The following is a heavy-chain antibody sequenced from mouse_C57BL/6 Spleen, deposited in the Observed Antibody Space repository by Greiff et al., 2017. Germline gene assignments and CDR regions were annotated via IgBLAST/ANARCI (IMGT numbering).Heavy chain of an antibody. CDR2: INPGSGGT. V-gene: IGHV1-54*01. CDR3: AREDYDYGAMDY. CDR1: GYAFTNYL. Sequence: QVQLKESGAELVRPGTSVKVSCKASGYAFTNYLIEWVKQRPGQGLEWIGVINPGSGGTNYNEKFKGKATLTADKSSSTAYMQLSSLTSEDSAVYFCAREDYDYGAMDYWGQGTSVTVSS. D-gene: IGHD1-1*02. J-gene: IGHJ4*01.